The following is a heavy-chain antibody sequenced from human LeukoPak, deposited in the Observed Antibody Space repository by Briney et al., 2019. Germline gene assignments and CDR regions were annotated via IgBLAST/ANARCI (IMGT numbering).Heavy chain of an antibody. CDR1: GFTFSSYS. D-gene: IGHD1-26*01. CDR3: ARGWELRGSLGAFDI. V-gene: IGHV3-21*01. Sequence: GGSLRLSCAASGFTFSSYSMNWVRQAPGKGLEWVSSISSSSSYIYYADSVKGRFTISRDNAKNSLYLRMNSLRAEDTAVYYCARGWELRGSLGAFDIWGQGTMVTVSS. J-gene: IGHJ3*02. CDR2: ISSSSSYI.